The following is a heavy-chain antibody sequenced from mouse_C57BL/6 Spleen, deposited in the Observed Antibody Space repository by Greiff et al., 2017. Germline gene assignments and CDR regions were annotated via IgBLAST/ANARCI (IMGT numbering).Heavy chain of an antibody. Sequence: QVQLQQPGAELVKPGASVKMSCKASGYTFTSYWITWVKQRPGQGLEWIGDIYPGSGSTNYNEKFKSKATLTVDTSSSTAYMQLSSLTSEDSAVYYCARRSFANWDRGYFDYWGQGTTLTVSS. D-gene: IGHD4-1*02. J-gene: IGHJ2*01. V-gene: IGHV1-55*01. CDR1: GYTFTSYW. CDR3: ARRSFANWDRGYFDY. CDR2: IYPGSGST.